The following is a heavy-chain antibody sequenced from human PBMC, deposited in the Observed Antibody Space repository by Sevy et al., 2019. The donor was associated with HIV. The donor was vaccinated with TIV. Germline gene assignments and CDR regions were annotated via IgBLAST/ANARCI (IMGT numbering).Heavy chain of an antibody. CDR3: ARRVDSMIVRGAFDI. CDR1: GDSISNDNYY. Sequence: KQSQTLSLTCTVSGDSISNDNYYWGWIRQPPGKGLEWIGNIYYNGSTYYNPSLKSRVSISVDTSKNEFSLKLSSVTAADTAVYYCARRVDSMIVRGAFDIWGQGTMVTVSS. J-gene: IGHJ3*02. CDR2: IYYNGST. V-gene: IGHV4-39*01. D-gene: IGHD3-22*01.